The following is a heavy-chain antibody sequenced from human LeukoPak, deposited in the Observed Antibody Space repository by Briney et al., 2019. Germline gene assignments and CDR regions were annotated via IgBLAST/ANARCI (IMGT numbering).Heavy chain of an antibody. CDR2: IYTSGST. CDR3: ARVKGLQSRSAYFDY. Sequence: SQTLSLTCTVSGGSISSGSYYWSWIRQPAGKGLEWIGRIYTSGSTNYNPSLKSRVTISVDTSKNQFSLKLSSVTAADTAVYYCARVKGLQSRSAYFDYWGQGTLVTVSS. D-gene: IGHD2-2*01. CDR1: GGSISSGSYY. V-gene: IGHV4-61*02. J-gene: IGHJ4*02.